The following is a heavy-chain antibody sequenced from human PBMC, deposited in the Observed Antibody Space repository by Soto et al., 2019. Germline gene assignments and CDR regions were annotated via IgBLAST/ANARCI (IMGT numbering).Heavy chain of an antibody. J-gene: IGHJ3*02. D-gene: IGHD6-19*01. CDR3: ARHGRGDSGWKDDALEI. CDR1: GGSISGYC. CDR2: VCDSGST. Sequence: PPETLSLTCTFSGGSISGYCGSWIRQPPGKGQEWIGFVCDSGSTNSIPSLKSRVTTVMDTSKNQLSLKLSSVTAADTAVYFCARHGRGDSGWKDDALEIWGQGTMVTVSS. V-gene: IGHV4-59*08.